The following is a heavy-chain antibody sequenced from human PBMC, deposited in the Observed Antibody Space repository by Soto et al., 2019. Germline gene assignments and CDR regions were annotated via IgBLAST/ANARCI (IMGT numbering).Heavy chain of an antibody. CDR3: ARWPQPRYTADPYAVDV. Sequence: QVHLVQSGTGVKKPGSSVKVSCKASGGTFSSSGFSWVRQAPGQGLEWMGMIVPSLDTTNYAQKFQARVTITADAVTSTAYMELRSLRSEDTAVYYCARWPQPRYTADPYAVDVWGQGTRVIVSS. J-gene: IGHJ6*02. CDR1: GGTFSSSG. V-gene: IGHV1-69*11. CDR2: IVPSLDTT. D-gene: IGHD3-16*02.